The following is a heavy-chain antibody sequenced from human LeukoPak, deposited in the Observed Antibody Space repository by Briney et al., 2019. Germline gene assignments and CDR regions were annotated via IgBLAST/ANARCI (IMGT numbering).Heavy chain of an antibody. Sequence: GGSLRLSCAASGFTFSSYAMSWVRQAPGKGLEWVSAISGSGGSTYYADSVKGRFTISRDNSKNTLYLQMNSLRAEDTAVYYCAKRNRGYSDGGVIDYWGQGTLVTVSS. J-gene: IGHJ4*02. CDR3: AKRNRGYSDGGVIDY. D-gene: IGHD5-18*01. V-gene: IGHV3-23*01. CDR1: GFTFSSYA. CDR2: ISGSGGST.